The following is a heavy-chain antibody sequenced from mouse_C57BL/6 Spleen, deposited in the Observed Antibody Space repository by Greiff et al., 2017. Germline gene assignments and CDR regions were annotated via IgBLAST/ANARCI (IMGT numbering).Heavy chain of an antibody. J-gene: IGHJ4*01. CDR2: IYPGSGST. D-gene: IGHD1-1*01. V-gene: IGHV1-55*01. CDR1: GYTFTSYW. CDR3: ARGYYGSSYAMDY. Sequence: QVQLQQPGAELVQPGASVKMSCKASGYTFTSYWITWVKQRPGQGLEWIGDIYPGSGSTNYNEKFKSKATLTVDTSSSTAYMQLSSLTSEDSAVYYCARGYYGSSYAMDYWGQGTSVTVSS.